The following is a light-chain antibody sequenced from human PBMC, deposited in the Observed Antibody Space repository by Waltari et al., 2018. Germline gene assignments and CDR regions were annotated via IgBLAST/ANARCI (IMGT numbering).Light chain of an antibody. V-gene: IGLV7-46*01. CDR1: TGAVTSGHY. Sequence: QAVVTQEPSLTVSPGGTVTLTCGSSTGAVTSGHYPYWFQQRPGQPPTTLIYDSNTTHPWTPARFSASLLGGKAALTLSGAQPEDEADYYCLLSFSGVHAVFGGGTHLTVL. J-gene: IGLJ7*01. CDR2: DSN. CDR3: LLSFSGVHAV.